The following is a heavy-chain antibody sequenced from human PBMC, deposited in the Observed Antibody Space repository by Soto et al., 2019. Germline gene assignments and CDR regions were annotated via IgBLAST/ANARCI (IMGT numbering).Heavy chain of an antibody. CDR2: IYTSGST. CDR3: ARQPRDIVVVPASQYGMDV. Sequence: QVQLQESGPGLVKPSETLSLTCTVSGGSISSYYWSWIRQPAGKGLEWIGRIYTSGSTNYNPSLKSLVTMSVDTSKNQFSLKLSSVTAADTAVYYCARQPRDIVVVPASQYGMDVWGQGTTVTVSS. D-gene: IGHD2-2*01. CDR1: GGSISSYY. V-gene: IGHV4-4*07. J-gene: IGHJ6*02.